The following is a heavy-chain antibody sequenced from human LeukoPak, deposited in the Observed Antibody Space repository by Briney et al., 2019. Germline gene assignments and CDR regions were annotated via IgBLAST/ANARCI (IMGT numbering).Heavy chain of an antibody. V-gene: IGHV3-23*01. Sequence: GGSLRLSCAASGFTFSSYAMSWVRQAPGKGLEWVSAISGSGGSTYYADSVKGRFTISRDNSKNTLYLQMNSLRAEDTAVYYCATCTIFGVVTFDYWGQGTLVTVSS. J-gene: IGHJ4*02. CDR1: GFTFSSYA. CDR2: ISGSGGST. CDR3: ATCTIFGVVTFDY. D-gene: IGHD3-3*01.